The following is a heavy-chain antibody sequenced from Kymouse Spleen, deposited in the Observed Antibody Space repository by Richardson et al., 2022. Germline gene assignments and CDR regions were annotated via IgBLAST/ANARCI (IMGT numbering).Heavy chain of an antibody. V-gene: IGHV3-30*18. CDR2: ISYDGSNK. CDR1: GFTFSSYG. Sequence: QVQLVESGGGVVQPGRSLRLSCAASGFTFSSYGMHWVRQAPGKGLEWVAVISYDGSNKYYADSVKGRFTISRDNSKNTLYLQMNSLRAEDTAVYYCAKGGDVRIRGYYYYYYGMDVWGQGTTVTVSS. J-gene: IGHJ6*02. D-gene: IGHD3-10*01,IGHD3-16*02,IGHD3-22*01. CDR3: AKGGDVRIRGYYYYYYGMDV.